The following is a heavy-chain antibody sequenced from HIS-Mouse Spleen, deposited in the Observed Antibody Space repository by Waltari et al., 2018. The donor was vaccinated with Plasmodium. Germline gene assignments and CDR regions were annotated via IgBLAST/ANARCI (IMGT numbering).Heavy chain of an antibody. CDR3: AKEVLGYYDFWSRPDY. D-gene: IGHD3-3*01. V-gene: IGHV3-30*18. J-gene: IGHJ4*02. CDR1: GFTFSSYG. Sequence: QVQLVESGGGVVQPGRSLRLSCAASGFTFSSYGMHWVGQAPGKGLEGVAVISDDGSNKYYAESVRCRFTISRDNSKNTLYLQMNSLRAEDTAVYYCAKEVLGYYDFWSRPDYWGQGTLVTVSS. CDR2: ISDDGSNK.